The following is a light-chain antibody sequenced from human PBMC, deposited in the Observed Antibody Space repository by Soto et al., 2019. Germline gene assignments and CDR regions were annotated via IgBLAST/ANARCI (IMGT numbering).Light chain of an antibody. CDR1: QDINNY. V-gene: IGKV1-33*01. CDR3: QQYDNLILT. J-gene: IGKJ4*01. CDR2: DAS. Sequence: DIQMTQSPSSLSASVGDRVTITCQASQDINNYLNWYQQKPGKAPKLLIYDASNLETGVPSRFNGSGSGTHFTFTISSLQPAEFATYFCQQYDNLILTFGGGTKVEIK.